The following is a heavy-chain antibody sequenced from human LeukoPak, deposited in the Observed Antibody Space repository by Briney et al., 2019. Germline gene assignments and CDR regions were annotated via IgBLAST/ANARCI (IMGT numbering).Heavy chain of an antibody. CDR3: ARDRFGMAVAYFDY. D-gene: IGHD6-19*01. CDR1: GFTFSSYS. Sequence: TGGSLRLSCAASGFTFSSYSMNWVRQAPGKGLEWVSSISSSSSYIYYADSVKGRFTISRDIAKNSLYLQMNSLRAEDTAVYYCARDRFGMAVAYFDYWGQGTLVTVSS. J-gene: IGHJ4*02. CDR2: ISSSSSYI. V-gene: IGHV3-21*01.